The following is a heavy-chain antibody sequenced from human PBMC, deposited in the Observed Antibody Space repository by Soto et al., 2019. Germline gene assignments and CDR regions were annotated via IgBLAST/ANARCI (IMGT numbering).Heavy chain of an antibody. V-gene: IGHV4-34*01. J-gene: IGHJ5*02. CDR1: GGSFSGYY. D-gene: IGHD1-26*01. CDR2: INHSGST. CDR3: ARPKGSYWFDP. Sequence: SETLSLTCAVYGGSFSGYYWSWIRQPPGKGLEWIGEINHSGSTNYNPSLKSRVTISVDTSKNQFSLKLSSVTAADTAVYYCARPKGSYWFDPWGQGTLVTVSS.